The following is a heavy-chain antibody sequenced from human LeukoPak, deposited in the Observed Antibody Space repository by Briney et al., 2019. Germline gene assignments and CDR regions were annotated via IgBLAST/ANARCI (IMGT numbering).Heavy chain of an antibody. CDR2: IYSGGST. J-gene: IGHJ5*02. Sequence: GGSLRLSCAASGFTVSSNYMSWVRQAPGKGLEWVSVIYSGGSTYYADSVKGRFTISRDNSKNTLYLQMNSLRAEDTAVYYCARDLNYYDSSGSDHWGQGTLVTVSS. CDR3: ARDLNYYDSSGSDH. V-gene: IGHV3-53*01. D-gene: IGHD3-22*01. CDR1: GFTVSSNY.